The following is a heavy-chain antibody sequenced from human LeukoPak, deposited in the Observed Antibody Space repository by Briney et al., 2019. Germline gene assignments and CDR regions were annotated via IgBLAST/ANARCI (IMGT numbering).Heavy chain of an antibody. CDR3: VKGYCSGGTCYRNGFDL. V-gene: IGHV3-7*01. J-gene: IGHJ3*01. D-gene: IGHD2-15*01. CDR1: RFTFSSNC. CDR2: INQDEGEK. Sequence: GGSLRLSCAASRFTFSSNCMSWVRQAPGRGLEWVANINQDEGEKYYVDSVKGRFTISRDNAKNSLYLQMNSLRAEDTAVYSCVKGYCSGGTCYRNGFDLWGQGTMVTVSS.